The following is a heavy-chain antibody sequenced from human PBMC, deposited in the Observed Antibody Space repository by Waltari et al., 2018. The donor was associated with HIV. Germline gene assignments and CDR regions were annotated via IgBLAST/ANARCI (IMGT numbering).Heavy chain of an antibody. D-gene: IGHD2-21*02. J-gene: IGHJ4*02. CDR2: IYSSGSP. Sequence: HLQLQESGPGLVKPSETLSLTCTVSGDSIISRQHSWVWIRQTPGKGLAWIGIIYSSGSPSYNPSLRSRVTMSVDTSKNQFSLRLNSVTAADTALFYCSRHSQTALTADYWGQGTLVTVAA. CDR3: SRHSQTALTADY. V-gene: IGHV4-39*01. CDR1: GDSIISRQHS.